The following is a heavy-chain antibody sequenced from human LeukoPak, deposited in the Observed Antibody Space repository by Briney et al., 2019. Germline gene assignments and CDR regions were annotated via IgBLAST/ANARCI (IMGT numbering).Heavy chain of an antibody. D-gene: IGHD3-22*01. J-gene: IGHJ2*01. Sequence: RPSETLSLTCAVYGGSFSGYYWSWIRQPPGKGLEWIGEINHSGSTNYNPSLKSRVTISVDTSKNQFSLKLSSVTAADTAVYYCARDKYYYDSSGSTDWYFDLWGRGTLVTVSS. V-gene: IGHV4-34*01. CDR2: INHSGST. CDR3: ARDKYYYDSSGSTDWYFDL. CDR1: GGSFSGYY.